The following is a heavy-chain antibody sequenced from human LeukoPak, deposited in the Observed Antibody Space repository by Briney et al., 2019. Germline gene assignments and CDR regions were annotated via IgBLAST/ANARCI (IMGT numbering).Heavy chain of an antibody. V-gene: IGHV3-23*01. CDR2: ISGSGGST. CDR1: GFTFSSYA. J-gene: IGHJ4*02. D-gene: IGHD5-12*01. Sequence: GGSLRLSCAASGFTFSSYAMSWVRQAPGKGLEWVSAISGSGGSTYYADSVKGRFTISRDNSKNTLYLQMNSLRAEGTAVYYCAKDWLATIGPFDYWGQGTLVTVSS. CDR3: AKDWLATIGPFDY.